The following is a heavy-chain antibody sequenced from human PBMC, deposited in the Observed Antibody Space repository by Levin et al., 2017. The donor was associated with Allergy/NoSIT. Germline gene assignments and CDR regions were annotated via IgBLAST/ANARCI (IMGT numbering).Heavy chain of an antibody. Sequence: SCAASGFTFKNSAIHWVRQAPGKGLEWVAVTSYDGSDKKFADTVKGRFIISRDNSKNTVYLQMNSLRADDTAVYYCARDPASWFNYFDYWGQGALVTVSS. CDR2: TSYDGSDK. J-gene: IGHJ4*02. V-gene: IGHV3-30*04. D-gene: IGHD6-13*01. CDR3: ARDPASWFNYFDY. CDR1: GFTFKNSA.